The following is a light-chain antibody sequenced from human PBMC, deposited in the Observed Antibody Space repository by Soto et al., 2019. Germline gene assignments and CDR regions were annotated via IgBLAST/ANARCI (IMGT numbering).Light chain of an antibody. J-gene: IGLJ2*01. Sequence: QSVLTQPPSVSATPGQKVTISCSGSSSNVGSYYESWYQQLPGTAPKLLIDDNNQRPSGIPGRFSGSKSGTSATLGITGLQTEDEADYYCAAWDSGLRAGVFGGGTKLTVL. CDR3: AAWDSGLRAGV. CDR1: SSNVGSYY. CDR2: DNN. V-gene: IGLV1-51*01.